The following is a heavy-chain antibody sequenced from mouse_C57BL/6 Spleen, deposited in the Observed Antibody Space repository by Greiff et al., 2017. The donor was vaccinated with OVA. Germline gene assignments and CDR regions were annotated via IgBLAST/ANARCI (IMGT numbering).Heavy chain of an antibody. J-gene: IGHJ2*01. CDR1: GLTFSSYA. Sequence: EVMLVESGGGLVKPGGSLKLSCAASGLTFSSYAMSWVRQTPEKRLEWVATISDGGSYTYYPDNVKGRFTISRDNAKNNLYLQMSHLKSEDTAMYYCARDGDPREAFDYWGQGTTLTVSS. D-gene: IGHD3-3*01. CDR3: ARDGDPREAFDY. CDR2: ISDGGSYT. V-gene: IGHV5-4*01.